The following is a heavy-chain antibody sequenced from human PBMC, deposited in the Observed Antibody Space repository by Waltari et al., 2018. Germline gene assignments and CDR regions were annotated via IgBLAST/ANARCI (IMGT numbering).Heavy chain of an antibody. V-gene: IGHV1-3*03. CDR2: INAGNCNT. Sequence: QVQLVQSGAEVKKPGASVKVSCKASGYTFTSYAMHWVRQAPGQRLEWMGWINAGNCNTKYSQEVQGRVTITRDTSASTAYMELSSLRSEDMAVYYCARAGQWLTYNAVVYDYWGQGTLVTVSS. CDR3: ARAGQWLTYNAVVYDY. CDR1: GYTFTSYA. J-gene: IGHJ4*02. D-gene: IGHD6-19*01.